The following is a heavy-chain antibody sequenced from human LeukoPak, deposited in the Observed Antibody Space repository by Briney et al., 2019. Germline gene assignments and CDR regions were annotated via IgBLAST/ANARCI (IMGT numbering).Heavy chain of an antibody. Sequence: SETLSLTCTVSGGSISSYYWSWIRQPPGKGLEWIGYIYYSGSTNYNPSLKSRVTISVDTSKNQFSLKLSSVTAADTAVYYCGRGWLQSPQPYYWGQGTLVTVSS. V-gene: IGHV4-59*01. D-gene: IGHD5-24*01. CDR3: GRGWLQSPQPYY. CDR2: IYYSGST. CDR1: GGSISSYY. J-gene: IGHJ4*02.